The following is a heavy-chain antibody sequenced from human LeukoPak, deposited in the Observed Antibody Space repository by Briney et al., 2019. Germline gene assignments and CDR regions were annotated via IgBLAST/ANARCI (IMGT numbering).Heavy chain of an antibody. CDR1: GFTFSSYS. CDR3: ARINGYSSGWGIDY. CDR2: ISSSSSYI. V-gene: IGHV3-21*01. J-gene: IGHJ4*02. Sequence: GGSLRLSCAASGFTFSSYSMNWVRQAPGKGLEWVSSISSSSSYIYYADSVKGRFTISRDNAKNLLYLQMNSLRAEDTAVYYCARINGYSSGWGIDYWGQGTLVTVSS. D-gene: IGHD6-19*01.